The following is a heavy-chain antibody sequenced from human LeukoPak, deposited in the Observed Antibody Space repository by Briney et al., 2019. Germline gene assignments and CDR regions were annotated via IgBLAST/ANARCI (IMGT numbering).Heavy chain of an antibody. CDR2: FYYNGVT. CDR3: VRRNYLSSRIDP. D-gene: IGHD3-16*01. Sequence: PSETLSLPCTVSGGSLSTSDYLWAWVRKPPGKGLEWFGVFYYNGVTCYNGVTSYSPSLRSRVTISVDTSKNHFSLDLTSVTAADTAVYYCVRRNYLSSRIDPWGQGTLVTVSS. J-gene: IGHJ5*02. V-gene: IGHV4-39*02. CDR1: GGSLSTSDYL.